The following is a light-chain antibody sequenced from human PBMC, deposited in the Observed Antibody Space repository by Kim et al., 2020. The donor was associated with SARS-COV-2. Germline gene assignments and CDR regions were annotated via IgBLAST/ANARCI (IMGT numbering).Light chain of an antibody. CDR1: QSINNN. Sequence: SASIGDRVTITCRASQSINNNLNWYQQKPGKAPTLLIHGASKLQDGVPPRFSGSGSGTDFTLTISGLQPEDFATYHCQQSYPGLTFGGGTKVDIK. CDR2: GAS. J-gene: IGKJ4*01. CDR3: QQSYPGLT. V-gene: IGKV1-39*01.